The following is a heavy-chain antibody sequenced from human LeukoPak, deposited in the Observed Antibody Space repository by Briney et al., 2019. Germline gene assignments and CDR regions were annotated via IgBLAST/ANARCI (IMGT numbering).Heavy chain of an antibody. CDR3: ARWGDGYNPPGGDY. D-gene: IGHD5-24*01. J-gene: IGHJ4*02. CDR1: GGSFSGYY. CDR2: IYYSGST. V-gene: IGHV4-59*01. Sequence: SETLSLTCAVYGGSFSGYYWSWTRQPPGKGLEWIGYIYYSGSTNYNPSLKSRVTISVDTSKNQFSLKLSSVTAADTAVYYCARWGDGYNPPGGDYWGQGTLVTVSS.